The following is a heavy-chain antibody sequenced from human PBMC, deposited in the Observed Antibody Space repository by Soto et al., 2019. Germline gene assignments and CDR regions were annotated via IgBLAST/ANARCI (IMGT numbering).Heavy chain of an antibody. J-gene: IGHJ5*01. D-gene: IGHD2-2*01. CDR1: GFTFSRYG. CDR3: ARDPSEGRVGNWFES. CDR2: ISSSTSYV. V-gene: IGHV3-21*01. Sequence: PVGSLRLSCAASGFTFSRYGMNWVRQAPGKGLEWVSSISSSTSYVYYADSVKGRFSVSRDNAKKILYLEMYALRTEDTAVYYCARDPSEGRVGNWFESWGQGTLVTVSS.